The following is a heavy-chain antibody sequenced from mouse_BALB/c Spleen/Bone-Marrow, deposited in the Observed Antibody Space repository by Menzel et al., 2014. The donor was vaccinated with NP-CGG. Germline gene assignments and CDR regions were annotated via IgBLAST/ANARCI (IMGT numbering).Heavy chain of an antibody. CDR3: ARDRSYRFRATDY. CDR1: GYAFTTYW. CDR2: INPATGYT. D-gene: IGHD2-14*01. J-gene: IGHJ4*01. Sequence: VQLVESGAELAKPGASVKMSCKASGYAFTTYWMHWVKQRPGQGLEWIGSINPATGYTEYSQKFRDRATLTADKSSSTVYMQLSSLTSEDSAVYYCARDRSYRFRATDYWGQGTSVTVSS. V-gene: IGHV1-7*01.